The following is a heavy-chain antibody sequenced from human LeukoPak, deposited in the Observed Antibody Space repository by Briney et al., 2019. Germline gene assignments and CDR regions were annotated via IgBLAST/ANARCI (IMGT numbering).Heavy chain of an antibody. J-gene: IGHJ6*03. CDR3: ARDGARSALFSSYYYMDV. CDR1: GFTFSSYW. V-gene: IGHV3-7*01. CDR2: IQEDGSEK. D-gene: IGHD2-21*01. Sequence: GGSLRLSCAASGFTFSSYWMSWVRQAPGKGLEWVANIQEDGSEKYYVDSVKGRFTISRDNAKNSLYLQMNSLRVEDTAVYYCARDGARSALFSSYYYMDVWGKGTTVTIS.